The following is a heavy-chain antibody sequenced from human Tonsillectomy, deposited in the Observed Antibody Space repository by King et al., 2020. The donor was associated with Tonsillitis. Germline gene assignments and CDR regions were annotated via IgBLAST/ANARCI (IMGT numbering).Heavy chain of an antibody. CDR1: GASITPYY. V-gene: IGHV4-59*01. J-gene: IGHJ5*02. Sequence: QLQLQESGPGLVKPSETLSLTCSVSGASITPYYWSWIRQPPGKGLEWIGSIYYSGSTSYTPSLKSRVSISIDTSKNQFSLMLTSVTAADTAVYYCARVYHYDFWSGHQNGFDPWGQGTLVTVSA. CDR3: ARVYHYDFWSGHQNGFDP. D-gene: IGHD3-3*01. CDR2: IYYSGST.